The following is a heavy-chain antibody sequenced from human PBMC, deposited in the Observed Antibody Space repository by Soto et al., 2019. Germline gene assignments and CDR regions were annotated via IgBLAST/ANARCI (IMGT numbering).Heavy chain of an antibody. Sequence: LGESLKISCKGCGYSFTSYWIGWVRQLTGKGLEWMGIIYPGDSDTRYSPSFQGHVTITVDKSTNTAYLQWNTPRASDTPMYYCARHISNSRNYYYAMDVWGQGTTVTVSS. J-gene: IGHJ6*02. V-gene: IGHV5-51*01. CDR3: ARHISNSRNYYYAMDV. CDR1: GYSFTSYW. CDR2: IYPGDSDT. D-gene: IGHD4-4*01.